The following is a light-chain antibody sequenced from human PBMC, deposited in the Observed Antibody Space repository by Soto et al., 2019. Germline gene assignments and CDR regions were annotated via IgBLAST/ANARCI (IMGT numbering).Light chain of an antibody. V-gene: IGKV1-39*01. J-gene: IGKJ3*01. CDR1: QSIRNF. Sequence: DIQMTQSPSSLSASVGDRVKISCRASQSIRNFVNWYQQKPGKAPKLLIYASFYLQSGVPSRFSGGGSGTDFALTISGLEADDFAIYYCQQTFTLPGSFGPGTTVDIK. CDR2: ASF. CDR3: QQTFTLPGS.